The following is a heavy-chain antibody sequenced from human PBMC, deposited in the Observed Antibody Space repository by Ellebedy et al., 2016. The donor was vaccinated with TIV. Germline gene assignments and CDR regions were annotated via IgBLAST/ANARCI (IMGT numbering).Heavy chain of an antibody. CDR3: ARMLGYCSSTSCLISCFDY. CDR2: ISYDGSNK. V-gene: IGHV3-30*03. D-gene: IGHD2-2*01. J-gene: IGHJ4*02. CDR1: GFTFSSYG. Sequence: GESLKISCAASGFTFSSYGMHWVRQAPGKGLEWVAVISYDGSNKYYADSVKGRFTISRDNSKNTLYLQMNSLRAEDTAVYYCARMLGYCSSTSCLISCFDYWGQGTLVTVSS.